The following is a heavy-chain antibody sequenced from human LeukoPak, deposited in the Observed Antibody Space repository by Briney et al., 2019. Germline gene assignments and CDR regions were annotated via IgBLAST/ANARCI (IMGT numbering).Heavy chain of an antibody. V-gene: IGHV3-23*01. CDR1: LLTYSAQA. J-gene: IGHJ4*02. CDR3: IGHCRGVKCYSGGY. D-gene: IGHD2-15*01. Sequence: PGGSLRLSCAYSLLTYSAQATSGVAQPPGKGLEWVSAITPTGGKTYYADSVKGRFTISRVTSKNTQSLKITSKRHPETRIYGCIGHCRGVKCYSGGYWGQGTLVTVSS. CDR2: ITPTGGKT.